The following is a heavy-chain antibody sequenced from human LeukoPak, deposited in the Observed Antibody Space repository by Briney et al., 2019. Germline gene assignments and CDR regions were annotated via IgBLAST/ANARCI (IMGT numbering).Heavy chain of an antibody. D-gene: IGHD3-10*01. CDR3: AKASGPNYYGSSNAFDI. CDR1: GFTFSSYW. Sequence: GGSLRLSCAASGFTFSSYWMHWVRQAPGKGLVWVSRINSDGSSTSYADSVKGRFTISRDNAKNSLYLQMNSLRAEDTALYYCAKASGPNYYGSSNAFDIWGQGTMVTVSS. CDR2: INSDGSST. V-gene: IGHV3-74*01. J-gene: IGHJ3*02.